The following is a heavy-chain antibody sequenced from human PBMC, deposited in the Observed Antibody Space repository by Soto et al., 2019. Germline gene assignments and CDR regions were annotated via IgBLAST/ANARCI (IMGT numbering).Heavy chain of an antibody. CDR3: ARHQRDDASRKIDC. D-gene: IGHD3-16*01. CDR1: GCSFTSNW. Sequence: GESLKISCQGSGCSFTSNWIGWVRQMPGKGLEWMGIINPADSDIKYSPSFQGQVTISADKSIGTAYLQWSSLKASDTAMYYCARHQRDDASRKIDCWGQGTLVTVSS. V-gene: IGHV5-51*01. CDR2: INPADSDI. J-gene: IGHJ4*02.